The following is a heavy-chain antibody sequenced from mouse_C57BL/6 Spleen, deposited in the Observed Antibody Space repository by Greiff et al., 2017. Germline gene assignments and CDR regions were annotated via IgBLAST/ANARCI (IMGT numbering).Heavy chain of an antibody. Sequence: EVQLVESEGGLVQPGSSMKLSCTASGFTFSDYYMAWVRQVPEKGLEWVANINYDGSSTYYLDSLKGRFIISRDNAKNILYLQMSSLKSEDTATYYCARGGRDFDYWGQGTTLTVSS. J-gene: IGHJ2*01. CDR3: ARGGRDFDY. CDR2: INYDGSST. CDR1: GFTFSDYY. V-gene: IGHV5-16*01.